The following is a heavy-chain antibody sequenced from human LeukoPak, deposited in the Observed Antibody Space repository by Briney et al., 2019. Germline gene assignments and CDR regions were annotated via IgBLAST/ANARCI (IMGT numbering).Heavy chain of an antibody. Sequence: ASVKVSCKASGYTFTSYDINWVRQATGQGLEWMGWMNPNSGNTGYAQKFQGRVTMTRNTSISTAYMELSSLRSEDTAVYYCARVYYDSSGYPRGFDPWGQGTLVTVSS. D-gene: IGHD3-22*01. CDR2: MNPNSGNT. CDR1: GYTFTSYD. CDR3: ARVYYDSSGYPRGFDP. J-gene: IGHJ5*02. V-gene: IGHV1-8*01.